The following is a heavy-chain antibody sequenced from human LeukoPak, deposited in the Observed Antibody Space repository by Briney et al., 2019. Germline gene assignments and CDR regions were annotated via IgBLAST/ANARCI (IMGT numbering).Heavy chain of an antibody. CDR3: ARVAAGREYYFDY. Sequence: PGGSLRLSCAASGFTVSSNYMSWVRQAPGKGLEWVSVIYSGGSTYYADSVKGRFTISRDNSKNTLYLQMNSLRAEDTAVYYCARVAAGREYYFDYWGQGTLVTVSS. D-gene: IGHD6-13*01. V-gene: IGHV3-66*02. CDR2: IYSGGST. CDR1: GFTVSSNY. J-gene: IGHJ4*02.